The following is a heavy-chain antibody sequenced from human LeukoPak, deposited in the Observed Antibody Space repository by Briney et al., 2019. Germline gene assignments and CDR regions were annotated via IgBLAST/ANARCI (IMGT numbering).Heavy chain of an antibody. J-gene: IGHJ6*03. CDR3: AKDRSWAAAAKVHYYYYMDV. CDR1: GFTFRSYA. Sequence: GGSLRLSCAASGFTFRSYAMSWVPQAPGKGLEWVSAISGSGGSTYYADSVKGRFTISRDNSKNTLYLQMNSLRAEDTAVYYCAKDRSWAAAAKVHYYYYMDVWGKGTTVTVSS. CDR2: ISGSGGST. V-gene: IGHV3-23*01. D-gene: IGHD6-13*01.